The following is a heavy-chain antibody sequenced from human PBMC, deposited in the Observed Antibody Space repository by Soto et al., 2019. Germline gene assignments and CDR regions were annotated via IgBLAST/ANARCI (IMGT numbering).Heavy chain of an antibody. V-gene: IGHV3-74*01. Sequence: SCKASGYTFTGYYMHWVRQAPGKGLVWISRINDQGGSPTYADSVKGRFTISRDDSKNTLYLQMNSLRAEDTAVYYCARGRTFGGVIVINPYYYGMDVWGQGTTVTVSS. D-gene: IGHD3-16*02. J-gene: IGHJ6*02. CDR2: INDQGGSP. CDR3: ARGRTFGGVIVINPYYYGMDV. CDR1: GYTFTGYY.